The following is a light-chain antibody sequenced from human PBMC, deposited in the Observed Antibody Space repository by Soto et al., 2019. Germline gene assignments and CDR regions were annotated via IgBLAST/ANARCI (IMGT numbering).Light chain of an antibody. CDR2: DAS. CDR1: QSVGTW. J-gene: IGKJ1*01. V-gene: IGKV1-5*01. Sequence: DIPMTQSPSTLSASVGDRVTVTCRASQSVGTWLAWYQQKPGRAPNLLIYDASTLASAVPSRFSGSGSGTEFTLTISSLQSDDFATYYCQHYISFSPWAFGQGTKVEIK. CDR3: QHYISFSPWA.